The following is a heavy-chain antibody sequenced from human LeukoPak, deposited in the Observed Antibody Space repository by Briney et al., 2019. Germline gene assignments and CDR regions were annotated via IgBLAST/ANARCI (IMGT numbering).Heavy chain of an antibody. CDR3: ARDPARGPDSSGWPAFDY. Sequence: ASVKVSCKASGYTFTSYYMHWVRQAPGQGLEWMGIINPSGGSTSYAQKFQGRVTMTRDMSTSTVYMELSSLRSEDTVVYYCARDPARGPDSSGWPAFDYWGQGTLVTVSS. CDR2: INPSGGST. CDR1: GYTFTSYY. D-gene: IGHD6-19*01. J-gene: IGHJ4*02. V-gene: IGHV1-46*01.